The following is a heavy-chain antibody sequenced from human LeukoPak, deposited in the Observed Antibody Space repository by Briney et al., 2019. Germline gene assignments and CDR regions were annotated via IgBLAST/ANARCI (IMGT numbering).Heavy chain of an antibody. Sequence: EASVKVSCKASGYTFTSYGISWVRQAPGQGREWMGWISAYNGNTNYAQKLQGRVTMTTDTSTSTAYMELRSLRSDDTAVYYCARGVETRYSGSFENDYWGQGTLVTVSS. CDR2: ISAYNGNT. CDR3: ARGVETRYSGSFENDY. D-gene: IGHD1-26*01. V-gene: IGHV1-18*01. J-gene: IGHJ4*02. CDR1: GYTFTSYG.